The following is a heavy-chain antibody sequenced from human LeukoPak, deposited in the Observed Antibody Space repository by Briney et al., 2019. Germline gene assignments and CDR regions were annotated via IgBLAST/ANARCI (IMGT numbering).Heavy chain of an antibody. D-gene: IGHD3-22*01. V-gene: IGHV3-48*01. CDR2: ISSSGSTI. CDR3: ARYDSSAYDY. J-gene: IGHJ4*01. CDR1: GFTFSSYG. Sequence: GGSLRLSCAASGFTFSSYGMNWVRQAPGKGLEWVSYISSSGSTIYYADSVKGRFTISRDNSKNTLYLQMGSLRTEDMAVYYCARYDSSAYDYWGQGTLVTVSS.